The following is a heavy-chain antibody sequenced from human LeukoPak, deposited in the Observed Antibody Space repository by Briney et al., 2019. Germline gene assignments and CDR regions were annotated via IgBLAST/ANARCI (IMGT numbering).Heavy chain of an antibody. V-gene: IGHV3-11*04. Sequence: GGSLRLSCAASGFTFSDYYMSWIRQAPGKGLEWVSYISSSGSTIYYADSVKGRFTISRDNAKNSLYLQMNSLRAEDTAVYYCARMPYSSSKGPYYGMDVWGQGTTVTVSS. CDR2: ISSSGSTI. D-gene: IGHD6-6*01. J-gene: IGHJ6*02. CDR3: ARMPYSSSKGPYYGMDV. CDR1: GFTFSDYY.